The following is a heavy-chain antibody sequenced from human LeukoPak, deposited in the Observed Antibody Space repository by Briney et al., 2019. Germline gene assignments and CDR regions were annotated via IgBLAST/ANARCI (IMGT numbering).Heavy chain of an antibody. CDR3: ARHHRDQWELQRPAREPYFDY. J-gene: IGHJ4*02. D-gene: IGHD1-26*01. Sequence: PSETLSLTCSVSGYSISSGHYWGWIRQPPGKRLEWIGSIYHSGSTFYNPSLKSRVTISVDTSKNQFSLKLSSVTAADTAVYYCARHHRDQWELQRPAREPYFDYWGQGTLVTVSS. CDR1: GYSISSGHY. V-gene: IGHV4-38-2*02. CDR2: IYHSGST.